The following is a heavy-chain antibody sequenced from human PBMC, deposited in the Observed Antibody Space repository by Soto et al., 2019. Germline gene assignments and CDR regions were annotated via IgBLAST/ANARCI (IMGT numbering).Heavy chain of an antibody. Sequence: ASVKVSCKASGFTFTSSAMQWVRQARGQRLEWIGWIVVGSGNTNYAQKFQERVTITRDMSTSTAYMELSSLRSEDTAVYYCAAESGAQQLAPYYYYMDVWGKGTTVTVSS. CDR1: GFTFTSSA. V-gene: IGHV1-58*02. CDR3: AAESGAQQLAPYYYYMDV. J-gene: IGHJ6*03. D-gene: IGHD6-13*01. CDR2: IVVGSGNT.